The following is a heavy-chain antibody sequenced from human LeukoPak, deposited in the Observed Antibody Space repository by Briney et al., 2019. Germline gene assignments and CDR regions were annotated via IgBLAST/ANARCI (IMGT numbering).Heavy chain of an antibody. J-gene: IGHJ5*02. CDR3: ARGKEVVSADGNWFDP. V-gene: IGHV3-21*01. CDR2: ISTSSSYI. D-gene: IGHD2-2*01. Sequence: PGGSLRLSCAASGFTFSSYSMNWVRQAPGKGLQWVSSISTSSSYIYYADSVKGRFTISRDNGRKSLYLQMNSLRAEDTAVYYCARGKEVVSADGNWFDPWGQGTLVTVSS. CDR1: GFTFSSYS.